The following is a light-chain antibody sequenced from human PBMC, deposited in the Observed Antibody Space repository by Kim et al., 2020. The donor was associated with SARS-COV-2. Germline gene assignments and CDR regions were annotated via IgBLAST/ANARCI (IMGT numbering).Light chain of an antibody. CDR1: NFDRIR. J-gene: IGLJ2*01. CDR3: QVWDGGSDHVV. V-gene: IGLV3-21*04. CDR2: YDS. Sequence: ALGETDTLSCGGSNFDRIRGHWYQQKPGQAPTLVIFYDSERPSGVPDRFSGFNSGNTATLSIRRFEAGDEADYFCQVWDGGSDHVVCGGGTQLTVL.